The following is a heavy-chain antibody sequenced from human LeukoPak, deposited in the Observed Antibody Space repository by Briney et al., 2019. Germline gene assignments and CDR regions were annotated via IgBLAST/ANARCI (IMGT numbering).Heavy chain of an antibody. CDR2: IYYSGSP. CDR1: GGSISSYY. D-gene: IGHD2-15*01. CDR3: ARHVVSYCSGGSCYPYAFDI. J-gene: IGHJ3*02. V-gene: IGHV4-59*08. Sequence: PSETLSLTCTVSGGSISSYYWSWIRQPPGKGLEWIGYIYYSGSPNYNPSLKSRVTISVDTSKNQFSLKLSSVTAADTAVYYCARHVVSYCSGGSCYPYAFDIWGQGTMVTVSS.